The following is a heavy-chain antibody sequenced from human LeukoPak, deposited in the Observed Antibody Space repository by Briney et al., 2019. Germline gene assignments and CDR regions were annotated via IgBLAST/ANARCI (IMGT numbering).Heavy chain of an antibody. CDR3: ARESPGSYDSSPFDY. CDR1: GYTFTSYG. CDR2: ISAYNGNT. V-gene: IGHV1-18*01. J-gene: IGHJ4*02. D-gene: IGHD3-3*01. Sequence: GASVKVSCTASGYTFTSYGISWVRQAPGQGLEWMGWISAYNGNTNYAQKLQGRVTMTTDTSTSTAYMELRSLRSDDTAVYYCARESPGSYDSSPFDYWGQGTLVTVSS.